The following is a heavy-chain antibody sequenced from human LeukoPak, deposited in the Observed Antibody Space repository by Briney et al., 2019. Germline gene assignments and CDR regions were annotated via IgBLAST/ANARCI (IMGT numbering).Heavy chain of an antibody. Sequence: GGSLRLSCAASGFTFSSYAMSWVRQAPGKGLEWVSAISGSGGSTYYADSVKGRFTISRDNSKNTLYLQMNSLSAEDTAVYYCARDARDTAMEYYFDYWGQGTLVTVSS. J-gene: IGHJ4*02. CDR2: ISGSGGST. CDR3: ARDARDTAMEYYFDY. V-gene: IGHV3-23*01. CDR1: GFTFSSYA. D-gene: IGHD5-18*01.